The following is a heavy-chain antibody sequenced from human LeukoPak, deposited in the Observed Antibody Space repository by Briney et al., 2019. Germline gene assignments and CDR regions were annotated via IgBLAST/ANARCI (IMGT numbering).Heavy chain of an antibody. D-gene: IGHD3-10*01. CDR1: GFTFSDYY. Sequence: GGSLRPSCAASGFTFSDYYMSWIRQAPGKGLEWVSYISSSGSTIYYADPVKGRFTISRDNAKNSLYLQMNSLRAEDTAVYYCARTAIGSGRDFDYWGQGTLVTVSS. V-gene: IGHV3-11*01. J-gene: IGHJ4*02. CDR2: ISSSGSTI. CDR3: ARTAIGSGRDFDY.